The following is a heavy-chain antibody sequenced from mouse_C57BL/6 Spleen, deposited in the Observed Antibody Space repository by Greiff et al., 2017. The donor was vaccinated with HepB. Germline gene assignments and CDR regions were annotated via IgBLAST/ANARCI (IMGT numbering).Heavy chain of an antibody. J-gene: IGHJ3*01. V-gene: IGHV3-6*01. CDR1: GYSITSGYY. Sequence: EVKLMESGPGLVKPSQSLSLTCSVTGYSITSGYYWNWIRQFPGNKLEWMGYISYDGSNNYNPSLKNRISITRDTSKNQFFLKLNSVTTEDTATYYCARDVAFAYWGQGTLVTVSA. CDR2: ISYDGSN. CDR3: ARDVAFAY.